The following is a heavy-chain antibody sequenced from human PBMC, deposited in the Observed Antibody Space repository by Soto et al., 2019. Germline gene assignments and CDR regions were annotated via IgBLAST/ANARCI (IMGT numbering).Heavy chain of an antibody. CDR2: ISGSGGST. Sequence: EVQLLESGGGLVQPGGSLRLSCAASGFTFSSYAMSWVRQAPGKGLEWVSAISGSGGSTYYADSVKGRFTISRDNSKNTLYLQMNSLRAEDTAVYYCAKDLSTSIAVAGYYYYYYGMDVWGQGTTVTVSS. V-gene: IGHV3-23*01. CDR1: GFTFSSYA. J-gene: IGHJ6*02. D-gene: IGHD6-19*01. CDR3: AKDLSTSIAVAGYYYYYYGMDV.